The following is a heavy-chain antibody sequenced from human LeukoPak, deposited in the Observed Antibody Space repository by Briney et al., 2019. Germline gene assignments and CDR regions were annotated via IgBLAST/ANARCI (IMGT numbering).Heavy chain of an antibody. J-gene: IGHJ4*02. D-gene: IGHD3-9*01. V-gene: IGHV4-39*01. CDR2: IYYCGRT. CDR1: GGSIRSSSYY. Sequence: MPAETLSLTCTVSGGSIRSSSYYWRGLRQPPGKGLEWIGSIYYCGRTYYNPSLKSRVPISGDTYKNQFPLNLSSVTPADPAVFYCARHVSRPLTDFGYWAQGTRVSVFS. CDR3: ARHVSRPLTDFGY.